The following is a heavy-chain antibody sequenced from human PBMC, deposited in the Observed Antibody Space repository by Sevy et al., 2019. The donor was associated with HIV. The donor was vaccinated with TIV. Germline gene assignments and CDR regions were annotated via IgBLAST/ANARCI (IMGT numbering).Heavy chain of an antibody. J-gene: IGHJ6*03. CDR2: INSDGSST. CDR3: ARVVSDYGDYVGYYYYMDV. Sequence: GESLKISCAASGFTFSSYWMHWVRQAPGKGLVWVSRINSDGSSTSYADSVKGRFTISRDNAKNTLYLQMNSLRAEDTAVYYCARVVSDYGDYVGYYYYMDVWGKGTTVTVSS. D-gene: IGHD4-17*01. V-gene: IGHV3-74*01. CDR1: GFTFSSYW.